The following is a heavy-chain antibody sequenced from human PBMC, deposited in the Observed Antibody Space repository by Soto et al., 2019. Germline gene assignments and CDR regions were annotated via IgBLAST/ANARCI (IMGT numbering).Heavy chain of an antibody. CDR3: ARDSPGYCSSTSCHYYYYYGMDV. CDR1: GFTFSSYG. CDR2: ISYDGSNK. D-gene: IGHD2-2*01. Sequence: QVQLVESGGGVVQPGRSLRLSCAASGFTFSSYGMHWVRQAPGKGLEWVAVISYDGSNKYYADSVKGRFTISRDNSKNTLYLQMNSLRAEDTAVYYCARDSPGYCSSTSCHYYYYYGMDVWGQGTTVTVSS. V-gene: IGHV3-30*03. J-gene: IGHJ6*02.